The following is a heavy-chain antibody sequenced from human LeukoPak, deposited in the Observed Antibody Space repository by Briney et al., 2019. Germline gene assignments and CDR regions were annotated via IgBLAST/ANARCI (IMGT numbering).Heavy chain of an antibody. CDR1: GFTFSSYS. CDR2: ISSSSSTI. V-gene: IGHV3-48*01. Sequence: GGSLRLSCAASGFTFSSYSMNWVRQAPGKGLEWVSYISSSSSTIYYADSVKGRFTISRDNAKNSLYLQMNSLRAEDTAVYYCARDPPPVTIFGVVIIPRYFDYWGQGTLVTVSS. D-gene: IGHD3-3*01. J-gene: IGHJ4*02. CDR3: ARDPPPVTIFGVVIIPRYFDY.